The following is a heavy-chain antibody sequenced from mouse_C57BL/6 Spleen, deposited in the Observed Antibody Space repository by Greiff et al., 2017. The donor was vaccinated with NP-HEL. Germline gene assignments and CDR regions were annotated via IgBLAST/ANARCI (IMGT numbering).Heavy chain of an antibody. CDR1: GYTFTSYW. CDR3: ARGGTTVVALDY. V-gene: IGHV1-53*01. CDR2: INPSNGGT. D-gene: IGHD1-1*01. Sequence: QVQLQQPGTELVKPGASVKLSCKASGYTFTSYWMPWVKQRPGQGLGWIGNINPSNGGTNYNEKFKRKATLTVDKSSSTAYMQLSSLTSEDSAVYYCARGGTTVVALDYGGKGTTPTVSP. J-gene: IGHJ2*01.